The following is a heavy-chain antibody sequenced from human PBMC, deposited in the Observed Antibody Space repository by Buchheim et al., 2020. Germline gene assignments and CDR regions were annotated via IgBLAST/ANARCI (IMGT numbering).Heavy chain of an antibody. V-gene: IGHV3-30*04. J-gene: IGHJ4*02. D-gene: IGHD6-19*01. CDR2: ISYDGSNK. Sequence: QVQLVESGGGVVQPGRSLRLSCAASGFTFSSYAMHWVRQAPGKGLEWVAVISYDGSNKYYADSVKGRFTISRDNSKNTLYLQMNSLRAEDTAGYYCASHSKAVAGTGGDFDYWGQGTL. CDR1: GFTFSSYA. CDR3: ASHSKAVAGTGGDFDY.